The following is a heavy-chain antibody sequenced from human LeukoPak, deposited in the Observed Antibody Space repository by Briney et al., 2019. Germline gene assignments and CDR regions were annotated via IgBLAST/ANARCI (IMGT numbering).Heavy chain of an antibody. V-gene: IGHV6-1*01. Sequence: HSQTLSLTCAISVDSVSSNTAAWNWIRQSPSGGLEWRGTTSYRSKWFRDYAVSVKSRITINADTYKNQFSLQLNSVTPEDTAVYYCARKGTVTTPFDYWGQGILVTVSS. CDR1: VDSVSSNTAA. CDR2: TSYRSKWFR. D-gene: IGHD4-11*01. J-gene: IGHJ4*02. CDR3: ARKGTVTTPFDY.